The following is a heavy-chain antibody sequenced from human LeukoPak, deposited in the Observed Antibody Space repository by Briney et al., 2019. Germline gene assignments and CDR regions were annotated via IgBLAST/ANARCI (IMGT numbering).Heavy chain of an antibody. CDR1: GFTFTTYS. D-gene: IGHD3-22*01. V-gene: IGHV3-23*01. J-gene: IGHJ4*02. Sequence: PGGSLRLSCEASGFTFTTYSMSWVRQAPGKGLEWVSAISGSGGSTYYADSVKGRFTISRDNSKNTLYLQMNSLRAEDTAVYYCAKGPMIVVVINYFDYWGQGTLVTVSS. CDR2: ISGSGGST. CDR3: AKGPMIVVVINYFDY.